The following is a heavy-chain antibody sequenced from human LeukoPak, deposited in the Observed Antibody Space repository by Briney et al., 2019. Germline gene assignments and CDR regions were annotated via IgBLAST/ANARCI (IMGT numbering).Heavy chain of an antibody. D-gene: IGHD6-19*01. Sequence: GGSLRLSCAASGFTVSSNYMSWVRQAPGKGLEWVSVIYSGGSTYYADSVKGRFTISRDNSKNTLYLQMNSLRAEDTAVYYCARSRWFFFYNGTEDVWGQGTAVTVSS. CDR1: GFTVSSNY. V-gene: IGHV3-53*01. CDR3: ARSRWFFFYNGTEDV. J-gene: IGHJ6*02. CDR2: IYSGGST.